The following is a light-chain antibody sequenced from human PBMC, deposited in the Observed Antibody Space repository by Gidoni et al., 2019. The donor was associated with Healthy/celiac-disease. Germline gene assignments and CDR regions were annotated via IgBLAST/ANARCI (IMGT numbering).Light chain of an antibody. CDR1: HGIRSY. V-gene: IGKV1D-8*01. Sequence: VIWMTQSPSLLSASTGDRVTISCRMSHGIRSYLAWYQQKPGKAPELLIYAASTLQSGVPSRFSGSGSGTDFTLTISCLQSEDVATYYCQQYYSFPRTFGQGTKVEIK. J-gene: IGKJ1*01. CDR3: QQYYSFPRT. CDR2: AAS.